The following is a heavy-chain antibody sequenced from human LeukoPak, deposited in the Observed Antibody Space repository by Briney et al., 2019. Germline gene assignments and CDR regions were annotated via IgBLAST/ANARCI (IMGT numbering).Heavy chain of an antibody. V-gene: IGHV1-2*02. CDR3: ARDGRISYGDYGYYHYYMDV. CDR1: GYTFTGYY. J-gene: IGHJ6*03. CDR2: INPNSGGT. Sequence: ASVKVSCKASGYTFTGYYMHWVRQAPGQGLEWMGWINPNSGGTNYAQKFQGRVTMTRDTSISTAYMELSRLRSDDTAVYYCARDGRISYGDYGYYHYYMDVWGKGTTVTISS. D-gene: IGHD4-17*01.